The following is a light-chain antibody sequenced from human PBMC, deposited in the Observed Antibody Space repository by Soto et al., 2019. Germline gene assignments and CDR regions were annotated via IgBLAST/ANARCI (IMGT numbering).Light chain of an antibody. V-gene: IGLV4-60*03. J-gene: IGLJ1*01. CDR2: LEGSGSY. CDR1: SGHSSYI. CDR3: ETWDSNTRV. Sequence: QLVLTQSSSASASLGSSVKLTCTLSSGHSSYIIAWHQQQPGKAPRYLMKLEGSGSYNKGSGVPDRFSGSSSGADRYLTIANLQSEDEADYYFETWDSNTRVFGTGTKVTVL.